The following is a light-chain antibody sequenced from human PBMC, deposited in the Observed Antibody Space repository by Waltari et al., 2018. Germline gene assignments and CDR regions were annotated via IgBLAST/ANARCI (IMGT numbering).Light chain of an antibody. J-gene: IGKJ1*01. CDR3: QQYNDYSTWT. Sequence: DIQMTQSPSTLSASVGDRVTITCRASQSISNWLAWYQQKPGKAPKVLIYGASSLESGVPSRVSGSGSGTEFTLTISSLQPDDFATYYCQQYNDYSTWTFGQGTKVEIK. V-gene: IGKV1-5*03. CDR1: QSISNW. CDR2: GAS.